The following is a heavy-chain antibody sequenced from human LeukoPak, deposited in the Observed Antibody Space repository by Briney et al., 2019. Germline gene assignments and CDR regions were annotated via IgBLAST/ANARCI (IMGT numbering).Heavy chain of an antibody. CDR2: MYYNGNT. D-gene: IGHD2-21*01. CDR1: GGSISSGSYY. J-gene: IGHJ3*02. Sequence: PSETLSLTCTVSGGSISSGSYYWGWIRQPPGKGLEWIWSMYYNGNTYYNPSLKSRVTISVDTSKNHFSLRLSSVTAADTAVYYCATIAPGTHAFDMWGQGTTVTVS. CDR3: ATIAPGTHAFDM. V-gene: IGHV4-39*02.